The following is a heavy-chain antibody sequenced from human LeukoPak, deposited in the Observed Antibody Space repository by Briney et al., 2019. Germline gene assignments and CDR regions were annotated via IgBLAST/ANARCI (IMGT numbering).Heavy chain of an antibody. Sequence: ASVKVSCKASGYTFTGYYMHWVRRAPGQGLEWMGWINPNSGGTNYAQKFQGRVTMTRDTSISTAYMELSRLRSDDTAVYYCARGTGIVVVVAATFDYWGQGTLVTVSS. CDR3: ARGTGIVVVVAATFDY. J-gene: IGHJ4*02. D-gene: IGHD2-15*01. CDR2: INPNSGGT. V-gene: IGHV1-2*02. CDR1: GYTFTGYY.